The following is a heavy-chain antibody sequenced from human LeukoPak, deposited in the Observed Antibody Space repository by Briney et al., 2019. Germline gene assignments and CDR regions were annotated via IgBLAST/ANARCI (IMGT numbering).Heavy chain of an antibody. V-gene: IGHV1-18*04. Sequence: GASVKVSCKASGHSFANYGFSWVRQAPGQGLEWMGSISAHNGNTNYAQKFQGRVTMTTDTSTTTAYMELRSLRSNDTAVYYCAREVVNYHGSGSFSPRQDYYGMDVWGQGTRVIVSS. J-gene: IGHJ6*02. D-gene: IGHD3-10*01. CDR2: ISAHNGNT. CDR1: GHSFANYG. CDR3: AREVVNYHGSGSFSPRQDYYGMDV.